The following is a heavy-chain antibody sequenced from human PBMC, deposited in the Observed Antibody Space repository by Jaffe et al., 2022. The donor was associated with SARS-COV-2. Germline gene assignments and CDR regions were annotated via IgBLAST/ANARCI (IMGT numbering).Heavy chain of an antibody. V-gene: IGHV4-59*01. CDR2: IYYSGST. CDR3: ARARGKNAPFDY. D-gene: IGHD3-10*01. CDR1: GGSISSYY. Sequence: QVQLQESGPGLVKPSETLSLTCTVSGGSISSYYWSWIRQPPGKGLEWIGYIYYSGSTNYNPSLKSRVTISVDTSKNQFSLKLSSVTAADTAVYYCARARGKNAPFDYWGQGTLVTVSS. J-gene: IGHJ4*02.